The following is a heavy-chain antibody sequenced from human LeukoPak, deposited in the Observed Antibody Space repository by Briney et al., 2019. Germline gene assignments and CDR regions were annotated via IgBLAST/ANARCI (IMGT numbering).Heavy chain of an antibody. CDR2: ISGSGGST. V-gene: IGHV3-23*01. J-gene: IGHJ4*02. CDR3: AKDETVTTGFFDY. CDR1: GFTFSSYA. Sequence: GGSLRLSCAASGFTFSSYAMRWVRQAPGKGLEWVSAISGSGGSTYYADSVKGRFTISRDNSKNTLYLQMNSLRAEDTAVYYCAKDETVTTGFFDYWGQGTLVTVSS. D-gene: IGHD4-17*01.